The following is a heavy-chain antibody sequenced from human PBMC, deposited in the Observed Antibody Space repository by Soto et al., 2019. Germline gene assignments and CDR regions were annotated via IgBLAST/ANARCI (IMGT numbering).Heavy chain of an antibody. CDR3: ERPSHIVVAPT. V-gene: IGHV4-39*02. CDR1: GASFSDANYY. J-gene: IGHJ4*02. D-gene: IGHD2-21*01. CDR2: FYYDGRT. Sequence: SETLSLTCIVSGASFSDANYYWVWIRQPPGEGLEWIGSFYYDGRTYYNASLKSRVTISVDTSKNHFSLMLTSVTVADTAVYSCERPSHIVVAPTWGQGTLVTVSS.